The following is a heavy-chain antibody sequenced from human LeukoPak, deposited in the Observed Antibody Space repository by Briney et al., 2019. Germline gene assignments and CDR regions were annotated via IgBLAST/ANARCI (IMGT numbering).Heavy chain of an antibody. CDR1: GYKFDDYW. D-gene: IGHD5-12*01. J-gene: IGHJ5*02. Sequence: GESLKISCKASGYKFDDYWIGWLRQLPGKGLEWMGIIWPRDSDATYSPSFQGQVTISVDASINTAYLQWNSLKASDTGMYFCARRHGGHEYWPGPWGQGTQVTASS. V-gene: IGHV5-51*01. CDR3: ARRHGGHEYWPGP. CDR2: IWPRDSDA.